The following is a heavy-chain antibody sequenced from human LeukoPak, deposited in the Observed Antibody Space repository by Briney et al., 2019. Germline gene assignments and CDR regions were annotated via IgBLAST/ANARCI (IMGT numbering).Heavy chain of an antibody. Sequence: PGGSLRLSCAASGFTFTTYWMSWVRQAPGKGLEWVSNINEEGSDKKYVESVRGRFTTYRDNAKDSLYMQMNSLRGGDTAVYYCARLGYSGYSDLAYWGQGTLVTVSS. CDR3: ARLGYSGYSDLAY. V-gene: IGHV3-7*01. CDR2: INEEGSDK. J-gene: IGHJ4*02. CDR1: GFTFTTYW. D-gene: IGHD5-12*01.